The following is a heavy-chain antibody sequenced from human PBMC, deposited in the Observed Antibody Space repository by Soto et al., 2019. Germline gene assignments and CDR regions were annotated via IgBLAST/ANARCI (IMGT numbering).Heavy chain of an antibody. CDR1: GLTFSTFA. Sequence: GGSLRLSCTASGLTFSTFAMSWVRQSPGKGLEGVSTISGNGGATFYADSVKGRFTISRDNSKKTLYLQMNGLRAEDTAVYYCAPRLTIFGIVKLSTWFDPWGQGTLVTVSS. D-gene: IGHD3-3*01. CDR3: APRLTIFGIVKLSTWFDP. V-gene: IGHV3-23*01. J-gene: IGHJ5*02. CDR2: ISGNGGAT.